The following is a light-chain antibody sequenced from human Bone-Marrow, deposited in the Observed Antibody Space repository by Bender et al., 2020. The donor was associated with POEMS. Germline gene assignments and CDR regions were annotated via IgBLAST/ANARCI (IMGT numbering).Light chain of an antibody. Sequence: SVLTQPPSASGTPGQRVTISCSGSRSNIGTNTISWYQLLPGTAPKLLIYSNNQRPSGVPDRFSGSKSGTSGSLAISGLQSEDEADYYCAAWDDSLSGVVFGGGTKLTVL. CDR1: RSNIGTNT. V-gene: IGLV1-44*01. CDR3: AAWDDSLSGVV. J-gene: IGLJ2*01. CDR2: SNN.